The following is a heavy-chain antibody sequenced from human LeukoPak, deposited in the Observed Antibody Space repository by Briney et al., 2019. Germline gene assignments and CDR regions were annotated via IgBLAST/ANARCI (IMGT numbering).Heavy chain of an antibody. Sequence: PGGSLRLSCAASGSTFDDYGMSWVRQAPGKGLEWVANIKLDGSEKYYVDSVKGRFTISRDNAKNSLYLQMNSLRAEDTAVYYCARSSSLWFGHMEAFFDYWGQGTLVTISS. J-gene: IGHJ4*02. D-gene: IGHD3-10*01. CDR1: GSTFDDYG. CDR2: IKLDGSEK. V-gene: IGHV3-7*01. CDR3: ARSSSLWFGHMEAFFDY.